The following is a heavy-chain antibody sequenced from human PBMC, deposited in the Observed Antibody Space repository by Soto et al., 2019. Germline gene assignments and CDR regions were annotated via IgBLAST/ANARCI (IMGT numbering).Heavy chain of an antibody. Sequence: QVQLQESGPGLVKPSETLSLTCTVSGGSISSYYWSWIRQPPGKGLEWIGYIYYSGSTNYNPSLKSRVTISVDTSKNQFSLKLSSVTAADTAVYYCARVLYYDFRSGPLGFDPWGQGTLVTVSS. CDR3: ARVLYYDFRSGPLGFDP. J-gene: IGHJ5*02. CDR1: GGSISSYY. CDR2: IYYSGST. V-gene: IGHV4-59*01. D-gene: IGHD3-3*01.